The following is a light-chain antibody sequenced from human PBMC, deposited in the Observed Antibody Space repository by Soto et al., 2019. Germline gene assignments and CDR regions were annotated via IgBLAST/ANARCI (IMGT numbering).Light chain of an antibody. J-gene: IGKJ1*01. V-gene: IGKV1-39*01. CDR1: QRISTF. CDR2: AAS. Sequence: DIQSAQSPSYLSASVGDRVTITCWPSQRISTFSNWYQHKPGKAYKLSIYAASSLPSGVPFRFGGSGVGTDFTLTISSLHPEDFADYYCQQCYSTSWPVAQGT. CDR3: QQCYSTSWP.